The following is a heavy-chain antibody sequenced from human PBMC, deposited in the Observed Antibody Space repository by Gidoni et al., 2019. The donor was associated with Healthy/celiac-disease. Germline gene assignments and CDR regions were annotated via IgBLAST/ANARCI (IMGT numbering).Heavy chain of an antibody. CDR1: GFTFSSYS. Sequence: EVQLVESGGGLVKPGGSLRLHCSASGFTFSSYSMNWVRQAPGKGLEWVSSISSSSSYIYYADSVKGRFTISRDNAKNSLYLQMNSLRAEDTAVYYCARDSDSGSYLHAFDIWGQGTMVTVSS. J-gene: IGHJ3*02. V-gene: IGHV3-21*01. CDR3: ARDSDSGSYLHAFDI. D-gene: IGHD1-26*01. CDR2: ISSSSSYI.